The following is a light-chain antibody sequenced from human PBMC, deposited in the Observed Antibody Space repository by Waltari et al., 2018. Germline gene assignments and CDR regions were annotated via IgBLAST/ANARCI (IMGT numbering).Light chain of an antibody. J-gene: IGKJ1*01. CDR1: QSIGRY. CDR2: EAS. Sequence: EIMLTQSPGTLSLSPGERATLSCRASQSIGRYLVWYQQKPGQAPRLLMYEASRRATGIPDRFSGSGSGTDFSLTISRREPEDFAVYYCQNHERLPATFGQGTKVEIK. CDR3: QNHERLPAT. V-gene: IGKV3-20*01.